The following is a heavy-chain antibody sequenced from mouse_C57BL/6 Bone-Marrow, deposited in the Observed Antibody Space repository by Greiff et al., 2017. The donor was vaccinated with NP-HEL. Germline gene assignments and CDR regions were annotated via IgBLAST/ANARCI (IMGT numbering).Heavy chain of an antibody. CDR2: INPSSGYT. J-gene: IGHJ3*01. Sequence: VKLVESGAELARPGASVKMSCKASGYTFTSYTMPWVKQRPGQGLEWIGYINPSSGYTKYNQKFKDKATLTADKSSSTAYMQLSSLTSEDSAVYYCAREDYYGSSSAWFAYWGQGTLVTVSA. V-gene: IGHV1-4*01. CDR3: AREDYYGSSSAWFAY. D-gene: IGHD1-1*01. CDR1: GYTFTSYT.